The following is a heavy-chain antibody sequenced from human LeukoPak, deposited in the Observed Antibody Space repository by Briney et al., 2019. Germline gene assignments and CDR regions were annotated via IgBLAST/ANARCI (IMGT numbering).Heavy chain of an antibody. J-gene: IGHJ4*02. CDR3: AREGTPGTYDY. CDR1: GFTFSSFS. V-gene: IGHV3-48*01. Sequence: GGSLRLSCAASGFTFSSFSMNWVRQAPGKGPEWVSYISISSSTTYYANSVKGRFTISRDNSKNTLYLQMGSLTVEDTALYYCAREGTPGTYDYWGQGTLVTVSS. CDR2: ISISSSTT. D-gene: IGHD6-13*01.